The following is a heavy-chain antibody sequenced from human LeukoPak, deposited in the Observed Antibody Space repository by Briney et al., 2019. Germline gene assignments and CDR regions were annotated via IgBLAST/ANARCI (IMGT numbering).Heavy chain of an antibody. CDR3: ARGRGGYSYGRVMGY. CDR2: IRYDGSNK. Sequence: HPGGSLRLSCAASGFTFSSYGMHWVRQAPGKGLEWVAFIRYDGSNKYYADSVKGRFTISRDNSKNTLYLQMNSLRAEDTAVYYCARGRGGYSYGRVMGYWGQGTLVTVSS. D-gene: IGHD5-18*01. CDR1: GFTFSSYG. V-gene: IGHV3-30*02. J-gene: IGHJ4*02.